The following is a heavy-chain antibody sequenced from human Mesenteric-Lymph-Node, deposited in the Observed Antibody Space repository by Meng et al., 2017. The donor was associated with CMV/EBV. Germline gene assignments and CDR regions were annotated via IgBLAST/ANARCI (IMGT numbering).Heavy chain of an antibody. CDR3: GRDLRYSGSSGYYSQSGIDY. J-gene: IGHJ4*02. Sequence: TNWMHWVRQAPGKGLVWVSRINSDGSGTNYVDSVKGRFTISRDNAKNTLYLQMNSLRAEDTAVYYCGRDLRYSGSSGYYSQSGIDYWGQGTLVTVSS. CDR1: TNW. CDR2: INSDGSGT. V-gene: IGHV3-74*01. D-gene: IGHD3-22*01.